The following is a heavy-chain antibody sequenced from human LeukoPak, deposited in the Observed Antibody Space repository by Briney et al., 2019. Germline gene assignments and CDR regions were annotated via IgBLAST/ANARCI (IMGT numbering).Heavy chain of an antibody. CDR3: ARRAVAGDSDWFDP. CDR2: INHSGST. D-gene: IGHD6-19*01. V-gene: IGHV4-34*01. CDR1: GGSFSGYY. Sequence: SETLSLTCAVYGGSFSGYYWSWIRQPPGKGLEWIGEINHSGSTNYNPSLKSRVTISVATSKNQFSLKLSSVTAADTAVYYCARRAVAGDSDWFDPWGQGTLVTVSS. J-gene: IGHJ5*02.